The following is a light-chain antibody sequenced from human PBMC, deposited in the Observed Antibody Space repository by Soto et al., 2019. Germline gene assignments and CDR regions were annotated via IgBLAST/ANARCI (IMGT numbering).Light chain of an antibody. CDR2: DAS. J-gene: IGKJ1*01. CDR1: QSVTSSY. V-gene: IGKV3-20*01. Sequence: EIVLTQSPGTLSLSPGERATLSCRASQSVTSSYLAWYQQKPGQAPRLLIYDASNRATSIPDRFSGSGSGTDFTLTVSRLEPEDFAVYYCQHYGTSLWTFGQGTKVEIK. CDR3: QHYGTSLWT.